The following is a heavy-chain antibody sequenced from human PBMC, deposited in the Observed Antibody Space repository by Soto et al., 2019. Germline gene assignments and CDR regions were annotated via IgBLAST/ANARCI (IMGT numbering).Heavy chain of an antibody. Sequence: QITLKESGPTLVKPTQTLTLTCTFSGFSLSTHGVGVGWIRQPPGKALEWLALIYWDDDKRYSPSLKSRPTITKDTSKNQVVLTLTNMDPVDTATYYCAHRRPGSWNFDSWGQGTLVTVSS. CDR3: AHRRPGSWNFDS. D-gene: IGHD1-1*01. CDR2: IYWDDDK. CDR1: GFSLSTHGVG. V-gene: IGHV2-5*02. J-gene: IGHJ4*02.